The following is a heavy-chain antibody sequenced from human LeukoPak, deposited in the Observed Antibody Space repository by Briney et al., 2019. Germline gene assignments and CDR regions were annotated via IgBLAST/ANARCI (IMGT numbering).Heavy chain of an antibody. CDR2: IKEDGSVK. CDR1: GLTFNRYW. D-gene: IGHD1-26*01. J-gene: IGHJ3*02. Sequence: PGGSLRLSCTPSGLTFNRYWMSWVRQAPGKGLEWVASIKEDGSVKYYVGFVTGRFTISRDNAKNSLNLQMNSLKFEDTAVYYCARDFNPLYSGTYYDAFDIWGQGTMVTVSS. V-gene: IGHV3-7*01. CDR3: ARDFNPLYSGTYYDAFDI.